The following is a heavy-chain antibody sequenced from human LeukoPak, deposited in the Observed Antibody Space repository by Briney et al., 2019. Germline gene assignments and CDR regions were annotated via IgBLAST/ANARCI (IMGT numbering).Heavy chain of an antibody. CDR2: IYPGDSDT. CDR3: ARREKYYYDSSGNFDY. CDR1: GYRFTSYW. D-gene: IGHD3-22*01. V-gene: IGHV5-51*01. J-gene: IGHJ4*02. Sequence: GESLKISCKGSGYRFTSYWIGWVRQMPGKGLEWMGIIYPGDSDTRYSPSFQGQVTISADKSISTAYLQWSSLKASDTAMYYCARREKYYYDSSGNFDYWGQGTLVTVSS.